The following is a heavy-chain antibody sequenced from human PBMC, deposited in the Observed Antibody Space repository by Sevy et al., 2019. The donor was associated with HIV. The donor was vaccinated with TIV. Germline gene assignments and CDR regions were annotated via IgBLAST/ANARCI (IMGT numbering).Heavy chain of an antibody. CDR2: ISYAGSHK. Sequence: GGSLRLSCAASGFSFSSNGMHWVRQAPGKGLEWVAVISYAGSHKYYADSVKGRFTISRDNSKNTLYLQMNSLRAEDTAVYHCAKDDGYTTVWYPSFDYWGQETLVTVSS. CDR1: GFSFSSNG. V-gene: IGHV3-30*18. CDR3: AKDDGYTTVWYPSFDY. J-gene: IGHJ4*02. D-gene: IGHD6-19*01.